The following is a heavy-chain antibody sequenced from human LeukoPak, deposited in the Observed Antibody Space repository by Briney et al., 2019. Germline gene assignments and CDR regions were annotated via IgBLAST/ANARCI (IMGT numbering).Heavy chain of an antibody. Sequence: ASVKVSCMASGYTFTTYYAHCVRHAPGQGLEWMGMINPNDGDTNYAQNFQGRGTITRDTVPSTLDMELSSQRSHDTAVYYCARGSYLDYWGEGTLVSVSS. V-gene: IGHV1-46*01. CDR1: GYTFTTYY. J-gene: IGHJ4*02. CDR2: INPNDGDT. CDR3: ARGSYLDY.